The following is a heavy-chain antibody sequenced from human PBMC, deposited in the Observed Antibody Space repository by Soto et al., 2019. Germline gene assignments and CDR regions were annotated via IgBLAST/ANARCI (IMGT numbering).Heavy chain of an antibody. V-gene: IGHV4-34*01. J-gene: IGHJ3*02. CDR2: INHRGST. CDR3: ARPYYYGSGSPDAFDI. CDR1: GGSFSGYY. Sequence: PSETLSHTCAVYGGSFSGYYWSWIRQPPGKGLEWIGEINHRGSTNYNPSLKSRVTISVDTSKNQFSLKLRSVTAADTAVYYCARPYYYGSGSPDAFDIWGQGTMVTVSS. D-gene: IGHD3-10*01.